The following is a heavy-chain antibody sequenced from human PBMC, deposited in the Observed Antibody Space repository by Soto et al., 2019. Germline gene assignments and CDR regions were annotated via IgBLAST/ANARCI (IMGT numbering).Heavy chain of an antibody. CDR2: INHSGST. V-gene: IGHV4-34*01. J-gene: IGHJ5*02. Sequence: SETLSLTCAVYGGSFSGYYWSWIRQPPGKGLEWIGEINHSGSTNYNPSLKSRVTISVDTSKNQFSLKLSSVTAADTAVYYCARGRGYSYGYWFDPWGQGTLVTVSS. D-gene: IGHD5-18*01. CDR3: ARGRGYSYGYWFDP. CDR1: GGSFSGYY.